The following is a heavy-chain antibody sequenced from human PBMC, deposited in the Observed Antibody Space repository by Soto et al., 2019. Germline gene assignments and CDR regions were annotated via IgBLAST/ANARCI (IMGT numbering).Heavy chain of an antibody. J-gene: IGHJ5*02. Sequence: VQLVESGGDLVQPGGSLRLSCAASGFTFSSSWMHWVRQSPGEGLVWVSLINSDGRTTMYVDSVRGRFTISRDNAKSTLYLQMDSLRAEDTSVYYCVRVYSDAWHNGFGPWGQGTLVSVSS. V-gene: IGHV3-74*03. CDR1: GFTFSSSW. D-gene: IGHD2-8*01. CDR2: INSDGRTT. CDR3: VRVYSDAWHNGFGP.